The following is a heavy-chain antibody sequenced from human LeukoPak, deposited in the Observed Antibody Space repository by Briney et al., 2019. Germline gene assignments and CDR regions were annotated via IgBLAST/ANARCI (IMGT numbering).Heavy chain of an antibody. CDR1: GGSISSYY. Sequence: PSETLSLTCTVSGGSISSYYWSWIRQPAGKGLEGIGRIYTSGSTNYNPSLMSRVTMSVDTSKNQFSLKLSSVTAADTAVYYCARDFMAGYSSGWSDYWGQGTLVTVSS. J-gene: IGHJ4*02. CDR3: ARDFMAGYSSGWSDY. V-gene: IGHV4-4*07. D-gene: IGHD6-19*01. CDR2: IYTSGST.